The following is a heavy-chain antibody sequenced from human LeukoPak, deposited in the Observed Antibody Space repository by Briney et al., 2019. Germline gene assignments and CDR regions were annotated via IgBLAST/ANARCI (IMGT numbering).Heavy chain of an antibody. CDR2: ISTSGSTI. CDR3: ARGIVATTKGLDY. CDR1: GFTFSSYE. Sequence: PGGSLRLSRAASGFTFSSYEMNWVRQAPGKGLEWVSYISTSGSTIYYADSVKGRFTISRDNAKNSLYLQMNSLRAEDTAVYYCARGIVATTKGLDYWGQGTLVSVSS. D-gene: IGHD5-12*01. V-gene: IGHV3-48*03. J-gene: IGHJ4*02.